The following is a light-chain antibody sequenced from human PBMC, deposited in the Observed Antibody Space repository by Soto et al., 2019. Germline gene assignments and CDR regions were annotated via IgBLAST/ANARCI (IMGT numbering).Light chain of an antibody. J-gene: IGLJ1*01. V-gene: IGLV2-23*02. Sequence: QSALTQPSSVSGSPGQSITISCTGTSSDVGSYDLVSWYQQHPGTAPKLMIFEVNKRPSGVSNRFSGSKSGNTASLTISGLQAEDEAGYYCCSYAGSSPYVFGTGTKVTVL. CDR3: CSYAGSSPYV. CDR1: SSDVGSYDL. CDR2: EVN.